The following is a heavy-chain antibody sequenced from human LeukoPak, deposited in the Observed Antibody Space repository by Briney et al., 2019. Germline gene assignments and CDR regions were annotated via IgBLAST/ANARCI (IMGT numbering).Heavy chain of an antibody. CDR1: GYTSTNYG. V-gene: IGHV1-18*01. CDR2: ISINRGNT. CDR3: ARDVGITVADSFDP. J-gene: IGHJ5*02. D-gene: IGHD6-19*01. Sequence: ASVKVSCKASGYTSTNYGISWVRQAPGQGLEWMGWISINRGNTNYAQKFQGGVSMTTDTSTSTAYVELRGLRSDDTAMYYCARDVGITVADSFDPWGQGTLVTVSS.